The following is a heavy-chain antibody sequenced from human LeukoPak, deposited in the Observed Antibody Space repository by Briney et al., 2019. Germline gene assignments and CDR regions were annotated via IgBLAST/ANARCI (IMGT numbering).Heavy chain of an antibody. CDR3: ARGNYDFWSGYSNDY. CDR1: GGSISSGSYY. J-gene: IGHJ4*02. Sequence: SQTLSLTCTVSGGSISSGSYYWSWIRQPAGKGLEWIGRIYTSGSTNYNPSLKSRVTISVDTPKNQFSLKLSSVTAADTAVYYCARGNYDFWSGYSNDYWGQGTLVTVSS. V-gene: IGHV4-61*02. CDR2: IYTSGST. D-gene: IGHD3-3*01.